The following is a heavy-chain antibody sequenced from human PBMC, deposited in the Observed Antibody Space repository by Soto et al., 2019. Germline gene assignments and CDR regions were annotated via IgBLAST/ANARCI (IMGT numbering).Heavy chain of an antibody. CDR1: GYTFTSYG. CDR2: ISAYNGNT. J-gene: IGHJ4*02. D-gene: IGHD3-9*01. Sequence: ASVKVSCKASGYTFTSYGISWVRQAPGQGLEWMGWISAYNGNTNYAQKLQGRVTMTTDTSTSTAYMELRSLRSDDTAVYYCARVVSDTLGQLRYPFDYWGQGTLVTVSS. CDR3: ARVVSDTLGQLRYPFDY. V-gene: IGHV1-18*01.